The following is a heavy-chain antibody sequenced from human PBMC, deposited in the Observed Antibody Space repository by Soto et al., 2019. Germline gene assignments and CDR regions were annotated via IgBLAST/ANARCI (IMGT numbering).Heavy chain of an antibody. J-gene: IGHJ4*02. CDR2: INHSGSA. Sequence: QVQLQQSGAGLLKPSETLSLTCDVYGGSFSGYIWTWIRQTPGKGLQWIGQINHSGSANYNPSLSNRGTISVHPADRPFPRELSSVTAADPALYYCARGLISGTHLSGGWYYFASWGQGTQVTVSS. CDR3: ARGLISGTHLSGGWYYFAS. D-gene: IGHD1-26*01. CDR1: GGSFSGYI. V-gene: IGHV4-34*01.